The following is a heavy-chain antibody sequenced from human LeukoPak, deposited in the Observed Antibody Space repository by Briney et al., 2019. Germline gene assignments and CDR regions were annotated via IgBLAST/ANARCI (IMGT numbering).Heavy chain of an antibody. D-gene: IGHD3-22*01. J-gene: IGHJ5*02. V-gene: IGHV3-23*01. CDR3: APDSSVAFPNWFDP. CDR1: GFTFSSYA. CDR2: ISGSCDTT. Sequence: YPGGSLRLSCAVSGFTFSSYAISWVREAPGKGLECVSSISGSCDTTYYADPVKGRFTIPRDNSKNTLYLQRNSLRAEDTAVYYCAPDSSVAFPNWFDPWGQGTLVTVSS.